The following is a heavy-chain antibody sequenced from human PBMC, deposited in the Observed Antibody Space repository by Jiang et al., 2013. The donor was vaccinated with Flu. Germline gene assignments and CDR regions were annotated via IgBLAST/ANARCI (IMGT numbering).Heavy chain of an antibody. J-gene: IGHJ4*02. D-gene: IGHD6-25*01. V-gene: IGHV5-51*01. CDR2: MYPGDSDT. CDR3: VRERPGNEYDC. Sequence: YSFTSYWIRLGAPDARKGLEWMGIMYPGDSDTRYSPSFQGQVTISADKSISTVYLQWGSLKASDTAMYYCVRERPGNEYDCWGQGTLVTVSS. CDR1: YSFTSYW.